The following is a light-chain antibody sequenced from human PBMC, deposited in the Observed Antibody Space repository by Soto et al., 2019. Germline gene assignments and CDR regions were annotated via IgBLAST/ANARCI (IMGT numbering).Light chain of an antibody. CDR2: DDG. Sequence: SYELTQPPSLSVAPGQTARITCGGNNLGSKSVHWYQQRPGQAPVLVVYDDGDRPSGIPERFSGSNSGNTATLTISRVEAGDEADYYCQVWDSSSDHPVFGGGTKVTVL. CDR1: NLGSKS. CDR3: QVWDSSSDHPV. J-gene: IGLJ2*01. V-gene: IGLV3-21*02.